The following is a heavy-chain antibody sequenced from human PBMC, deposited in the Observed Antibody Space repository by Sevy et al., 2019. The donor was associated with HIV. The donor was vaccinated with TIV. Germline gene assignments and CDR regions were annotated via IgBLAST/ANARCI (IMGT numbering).Heavy chain of an antibody. V-gene: IGHV4-59*01. J-gene: IGHJ3*02. Sequence: SETLSLTCTVSGGSIRSYYWSWIRQPPGKGLEWIGYIYYSGSTKYNPSLKSRVTISLDTSKNQFSLKLSSVTAADTAVYYCARGQQPVLAFDIWCQGTMVTVSS. CDR1: GGSIRSYY. CDR2: IYYSGST. D-gene: IGHD6-13*01. CDR3: ARGQQPVLAFDI.